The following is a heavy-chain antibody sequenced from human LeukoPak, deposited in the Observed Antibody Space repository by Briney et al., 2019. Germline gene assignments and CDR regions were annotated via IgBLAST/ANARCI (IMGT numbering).Heavy chain of an antibody. J-gene: IGHJ4*02. CDR3: ARVQDVDTAMVMAD. D-gene: IGHD5-18*01. Sequence: GASVKVSCKASGYTITGYYMHWGRQDPGQGLEWMGWINPNSGGTNYAQKFQGRVTMTRDTSISTAYMELSRLRSDDTAVYYCARVQDVDTAMVMADWGQGTLVTVSS. V-gene: IGHV1-2*02. CDR2: INPNSGGT. CDR1: GYTITGYY.